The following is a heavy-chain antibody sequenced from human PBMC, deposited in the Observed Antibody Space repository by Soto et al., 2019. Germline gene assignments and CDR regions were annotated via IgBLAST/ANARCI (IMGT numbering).Heavy chain of an antibody. Sequence: TLSLTCTVSGGSISSYYWSWIRQPPGKGLEWIGYIYYSGSTNYNPSLKSRVTISVDTSKNQFSLKLSSVTAADTAVYYCARGIAARPVLFDYWGQGTLVTVSS. CDR1: GGSISSYY. V-gene: IGHV4-59*08. J-gene: IGHJ4*02. CDR3: ARGIAARPVLFDY. D-gene: IGHD6-6*01. CDR2: IYYSGST.